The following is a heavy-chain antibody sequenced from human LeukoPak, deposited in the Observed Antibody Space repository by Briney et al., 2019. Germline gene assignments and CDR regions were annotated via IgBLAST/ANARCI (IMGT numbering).Heavy chain of an antibody. CDR1: GFTFDDYA. D-gene: IGHD4-17*01. J-gene: IGHJ4*02. CDR2: ISWNSGSI. V-gene: IGHV3-9*01. CDR3: AKDGGGETTVTTH. Sequence: SGRSLRLSCAASGFTFDDYAMHWVRQAPGKGLEWVSGISWNSGSIGYADSVKGRFTISRDNAKNSLYLQMNSLRAEDTALYYCAKDGGGETTVTTHWGQGTLVTVSS.